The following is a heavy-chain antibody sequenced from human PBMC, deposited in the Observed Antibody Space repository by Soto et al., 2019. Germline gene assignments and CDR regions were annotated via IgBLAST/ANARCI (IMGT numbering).Heavy chain of an antibody. CDR1: GFIFSSYG. V-gene: IGHV3-30*18. D-gene: IGHD6-13*01. CDR2: ISYDGSDK. J-gene: IGHJ4*02. CDR3: AKDRTSTWYYFDD. Sequence: QVQLVESGGGVVQPGRSLRLSCEASGFIFSSYGMHWVRQGPGKGLELVAVISYDGSDKYYADSVKGRFTISRDNSKNTLYLQMNSLRAEDTAVYYCAKDRTSTWYYFDDWGQGTLVTVSS.